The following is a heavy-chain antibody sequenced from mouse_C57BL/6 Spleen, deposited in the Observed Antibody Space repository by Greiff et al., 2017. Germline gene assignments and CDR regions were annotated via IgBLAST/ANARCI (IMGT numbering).Heavy chain of an antibody. V-gene: IGHV1-80*01. CDR2: IYPGDGDT. CDR3: ARSAPAPYYFDY. J-gene: IGHJ2*01. Sequence: VQLQQSGAELVKPGASVKISCKASGYAFSSYWMNWVKQRPGKGLEWIGQIYPGDGDTNYNGKFKGKATLTADKSSSTAYMQLSSLTSEDSAVYFCARSAPAPYYFDYWGQGTTLTVSS. CDR1: GYAFSSYW.